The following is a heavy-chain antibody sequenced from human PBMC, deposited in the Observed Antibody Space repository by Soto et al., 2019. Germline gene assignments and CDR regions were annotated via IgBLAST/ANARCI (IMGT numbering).Heavy chain of an antibody. J-gene: IGHJ5*02. CDR2: ISGSGGTT. Sequence: GGSLRLSCAASGFTFSSHAMSWVRQAPGRGLEWVSAISGSGGTTYYADSVKGRFTISRDNSKNTLYLQMNSLRAEDTAVYYCAKIPYYDLTWFDPWGQGTLVTVSS. CDR3: AKIPYYDLTWFDP. CDR1: GFTFSSHA. D-gene: IGHD3-3*01. V-gene: IGHV3-23*01.